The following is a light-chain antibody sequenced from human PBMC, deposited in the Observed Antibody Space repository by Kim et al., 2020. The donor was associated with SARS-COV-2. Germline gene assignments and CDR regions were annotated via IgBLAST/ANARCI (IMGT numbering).Light chain of an antibody. V-gene: IGLV3-25*03. CDR2: RDK. CDR3: QSADISGTSWI. CDR1: PLPKQF. Sequence: PGRTARSTCLGEPLPKQFGYWYQQRPGRAPILVLYRDKERPSWIPERFSGSRSGTTLTLTITGVQTEDEADYFCQSADISGTSWIFGGGTQLTVL. J-gene: IGLJ2*01.